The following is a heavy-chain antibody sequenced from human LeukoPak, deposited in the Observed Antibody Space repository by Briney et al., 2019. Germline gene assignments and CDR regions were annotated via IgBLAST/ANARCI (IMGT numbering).Heavy chain of an antibody. J-gene: IGHJ4*02. CDR1: GYTFTSYA. CDR3: ARKFLGSRGYYFDY. D-gene: IGHD3-10*01. Sequence: GASVKVSCKASGYTFTSYAMNWVRQAPGQGVEWMGWMNPNSGNTGYAQKFQGRVTMTRNTSRSIAYMELSSLRSEDMAVYYCARKFLGSRGYYFDYWGQGTLVTVSS. V-gene: IGHV1-8*02. CDR2: MNPNSGNT.